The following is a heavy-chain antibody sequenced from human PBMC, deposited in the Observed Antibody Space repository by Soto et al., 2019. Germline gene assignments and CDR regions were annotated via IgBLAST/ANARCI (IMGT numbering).Heavy chain of an antibody. J-gene: IGHJ6*02. Sequence: GASVKVSCKASGGTFGSYTRSWVRQAPGQGLEWMGRIIPILGIANYAQKFQGRVTITADKSTSTAYMELSSLRSEDTVVYYCARQGYGALHGLVDVWGQGTTLTVSS. CDR1: GGTFGSYT. V-gene: IGHV1-69*02. CDR2: IIPILGIA. CDR3: ARQGYGALHGLVDV. D-gene: IGHD1-26*01.